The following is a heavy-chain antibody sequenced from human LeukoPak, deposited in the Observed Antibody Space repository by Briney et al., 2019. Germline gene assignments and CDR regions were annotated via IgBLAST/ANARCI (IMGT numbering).Heavy chain of an antibody. Sequence: GGSLRPSCAASGFTFSSYGMNWVRQAPGKGLEWVAFIRDGSNKYYADSVKGRFTISRDNFKNTLYLEMNSLRPDDTAVYYCAKDWGVYFDYWGQGTLVTVSS. CDR2: IRDGSNK. CDR3: AKDWGVYFDY. CDR1: GFTFSSYG. J-gene: IGHJ4*02. D-gene: IGHD3-16*01. V-gene: IGHV3-30*02.